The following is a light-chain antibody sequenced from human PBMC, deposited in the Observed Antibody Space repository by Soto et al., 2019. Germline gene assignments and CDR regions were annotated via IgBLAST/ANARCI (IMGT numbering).Light chain of an antibody. CDR1: QGISSY. Sequence: DIQLTQSPSFLSASVGDRVTVTCRASQGISSYLVWYQQKPGKAPKLLIHATSTLQSGVPSRFSGSGSGTESTLTISSLQPEDFATYYCQQLSNYPITFGQGTRLE. V-gene: IGKV1-9*01. J-gene: IGKJ5*01. CDR2: ATS. CDR3: QQLSNYPIT.